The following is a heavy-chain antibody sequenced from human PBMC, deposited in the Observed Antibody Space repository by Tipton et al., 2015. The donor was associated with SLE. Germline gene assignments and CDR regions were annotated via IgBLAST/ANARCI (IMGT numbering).Heavy chain of an antibody. CDR2: ISSSSSTI. J-gene: IGHJ4*02. Sequence: SLRLSCAASGFTFSSYSMNWVRQAPGKGLEWVSYISSSSSTIYYADSVKGRFTISRDNAKNSLYLQMNSLRAEDTAVYYCASIGQQLGIDYWGQGTLVTVSS. CDR1: GFTFSSYS. CDR3: ASIGQQLGIDY. V-gene: IGHV3-48*01. D-gene: IGHD6-13*01.